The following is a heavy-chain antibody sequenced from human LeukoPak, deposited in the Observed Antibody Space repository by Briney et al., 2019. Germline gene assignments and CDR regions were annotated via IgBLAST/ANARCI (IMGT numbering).Heavy chain of an antibody. CDR3: ARDTVVGSTSANYYYYYGMDV. V-gene: IGHV4-31*03. Sequence: SHTLSLTCTVSGGSISSGGYYWSWIRQHPGKGLEWIGYMYYSGSTYYNPSLKSRVTISVDTSKSQFSLKLSSVTAADTAVYYCARDTVVGSTSANYYYYYGMDVWGQGTTVTVSS. CDR2: MYYSGST. CDR1: GGSISSGGYY. J-gene: IGHJ6*02. D-gene: IGHD2-2*01.